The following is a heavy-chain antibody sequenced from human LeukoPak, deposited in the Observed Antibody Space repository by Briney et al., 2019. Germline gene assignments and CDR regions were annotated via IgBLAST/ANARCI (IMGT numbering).Heavy chain of an antibody. Sequence: SETLSLTCTVSGGSLSSYFWSWIRPPAGKGLEWIGRIYTSGSTNYNPSLKSRVTMSVDTSKNQFSLKLSSVTAADTAVYYCARESGSLYYFDFWGQGTLVTVSS. D-gene: IGHD1-26*01. CDR1: GGSLSSYF. V-gene: IGHV4-4*07. CDR3: ARESGSLYYFDF. CDR2: IYTSGST. J-gene: IGHJ4*02.